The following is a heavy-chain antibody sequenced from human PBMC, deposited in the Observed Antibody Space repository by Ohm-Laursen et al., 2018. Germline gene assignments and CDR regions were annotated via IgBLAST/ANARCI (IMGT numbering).Heavy chain of an antibody. CDR2: IYYSGST. Sequence: SETLSLTCTVSGGSISSYYWSWIQQPPGKGLEWIGYIYYSGSTNYNPSLKSRVTISVDTSKNQFSLKLSSVTAADTAVYYCARLVAVAGYEGAFDIWGQGTMVTVSS. CDR1: GGSISSYY. V-gene: IGHV4-59*08. D-gene: IGHD6-19*01. J-gene: IGHJ3*02. CDR3: ARLVAVAGYEGAFDI.